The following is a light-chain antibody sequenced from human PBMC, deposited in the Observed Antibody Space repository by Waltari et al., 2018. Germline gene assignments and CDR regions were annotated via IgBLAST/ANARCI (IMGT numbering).Light chain of an antibody. V-gene: IGKV1-12*01. CDR2: AAS. CDR1: QGISSW. Sequence: DIQMTQSPSSVSATVGDRVTITCRASQGISSWLAWYQQKTVNAPKLLIYAASTFQSVVPSRFSGSGSGTDFTLTISSLQPEDVATYFCQQASSFPLTFGGGTKVEI. CDR3: QQASSFPLT. J-gene: IGKJ4*01.